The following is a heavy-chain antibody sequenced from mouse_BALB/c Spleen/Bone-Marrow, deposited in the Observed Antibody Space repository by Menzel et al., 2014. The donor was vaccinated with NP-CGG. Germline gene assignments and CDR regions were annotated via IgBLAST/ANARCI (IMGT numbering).Heavy chain of an antibody. J-gene: IGHJ3*01. CDR3: TLYRFPPPWYAS. CDR2: IDPESGDT. V-gene: IGHV14-4*02. CDR1: GFNIKDYY. D-gene: IGHD2-14*01. Sequence: EVQLAESGAELVRSGPSVKLSCTASGFNIKDYYMHWVKQRPEQGLEWIGWIDPESGDTEYAPKFQGKATMTADTSSNTAYLQLSSLTSEDTAVYYCTLYRFPPPWYASWPPGTLVTVPA.